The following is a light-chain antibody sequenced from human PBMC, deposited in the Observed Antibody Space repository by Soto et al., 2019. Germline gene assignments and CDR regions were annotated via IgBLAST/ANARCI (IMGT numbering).Light chain of an antibody. Sequence: EIGLTQSPGTLSLSPCERATLSCRASQSVSSTYLAWYQQKPGHAPRLLIYGASSMATGIPDRFSGSGSGTDFTLTISRLEPEDFAVYYCQHYGSLVITFGGGTKVEIK. J-gene: IGKJ4*01. CDR3: QHYGSLVIT. V-gene: IGKV3-20*01. CDR2: GAS. CDR1: QSVSSTY.